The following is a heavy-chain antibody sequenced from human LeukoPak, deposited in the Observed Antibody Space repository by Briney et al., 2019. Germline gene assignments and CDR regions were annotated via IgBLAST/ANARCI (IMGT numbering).Heavy chain of an antibody. J-gene: IGHJ4*02. Sequence: GGSLRLSCAASGFTFSSYTMNWVRQAPGKGLEWLSCITSSSRTIYYADSVKGRFTISRDNAKNSLYLQMNSLRDEDTAVYYCVRAVEYYDFWCGALWGQGTLVTVSS. V-gene: IGHV3-48*02. CDR1: GFTFSSYT. CDR2: ITSSSRTI. D-gene: IGHD3-3*01. CDR3: VRAVEYYDFWCGAL.